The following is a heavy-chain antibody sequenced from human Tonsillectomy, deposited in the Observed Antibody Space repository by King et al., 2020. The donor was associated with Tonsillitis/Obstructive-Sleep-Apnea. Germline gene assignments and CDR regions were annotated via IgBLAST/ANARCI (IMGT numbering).Heavy chain of an antibody. CDR1: GFTFSSYA. D-gene: IGHD3-22*01. CDR3: AKGDLDSSGYYAVAFDY. V-gene: IGHV3-23*04. CDR2: ISGSGGST. Sequence: DVQLVESGGGLVQPGGSLRLSCAASGFTFSSYAMSWVRQAPGKGLEWVSAISGSGGSTYYADSVKGRFTISRDNSKNTLYLQMNSLRAEDTAVYYCAKGDLDSSGYYAVAFDYWGQGTLVTVSS. J-gene: IGHJ4*02.